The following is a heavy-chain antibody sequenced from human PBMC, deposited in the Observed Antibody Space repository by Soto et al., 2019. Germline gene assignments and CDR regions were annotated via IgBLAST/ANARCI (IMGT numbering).Heavy chain of an antibody. CDR1: GFTFSAYT. V-gene: IGHV3-48*02. J-gene: IGHJ6*02. Sequence: GGSLRLSCAVSGFTFSAYTMNWVRQAPGKGLEWFSYINSGHNPIYYADSVKGRFTISRDDAKSSLYLQMNSLRDEDTAVYYCARTGANVGLDVWGQGTTVTVSS. D-gene: IGHD1-7*01. CDR2: INSGHNPI. CDR3: ARTGANVGLDV.